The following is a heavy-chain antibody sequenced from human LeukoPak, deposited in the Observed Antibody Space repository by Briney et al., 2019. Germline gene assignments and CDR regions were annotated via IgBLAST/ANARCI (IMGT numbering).Heavy chain of an antibody. CDR3: ARARVGATDYFDY. CDR2: IYYSGST. CDR1: GGSISSGDYY. V-gene: IGHV4-30-4*08. J-gene: IGHJ4*02. D-gene: IGHD1-26*01. Sequence: SQTLSLTCTVSGGSISSGDYYWSWIRQPPGKGLEWIGYIYYSGSTYYNPSLKSRVTISVDTSTNQFSLKLSSVTAADTAVYYCARARVGATDYFDYWGQGTLVTVSS.